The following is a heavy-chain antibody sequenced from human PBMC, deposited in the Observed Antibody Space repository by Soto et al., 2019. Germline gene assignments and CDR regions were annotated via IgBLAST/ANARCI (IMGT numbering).Heavy chain of an antibody. CDR1: GFTFSSYG. V-gene: IGHV3-30*18. J-gene: IGHJ6*03. CDR3: AKDPADTAMVQPDYYYYMDV. CDR2: ISYDGSNK. Sequence: GGSLRLSCAASGFTFSSYGMHWVRQAPGKGLEWVAVISYDGSNKYYADSVKGRFTISRDNSKNTLYLQMNSLRAEDTAVYYCAKDPADTAMVQPDYYYYMDVWGKGTTVTVSS. D-gene: IGHD5-18*01.